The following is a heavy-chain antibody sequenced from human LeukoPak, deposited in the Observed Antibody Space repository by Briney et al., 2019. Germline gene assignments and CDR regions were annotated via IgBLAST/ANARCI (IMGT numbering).Heavy chain of an antibody. Sequence: GGSLRLSCAASGFNFSDFYMSWIRQAPGKGLEWLSSISLSGSTITYAASVKGRVTVSRDNAKTSLFLQMNSLRADDTAVYYCAREASCSSTTCYFDYWGQGTLVTVSP. CDR1: GFNFSDFY. CDR3: AREASCSSTTCYFDY. CDR2: ISLSGSTI. D-gene: IGHD2-2*01. V-gene: IGHV3-11*01. J-gene: IGHJ4*02.